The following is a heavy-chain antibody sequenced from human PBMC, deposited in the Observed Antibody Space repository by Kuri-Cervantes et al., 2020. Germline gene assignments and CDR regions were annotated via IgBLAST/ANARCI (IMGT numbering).Heavy chain of an antibody. D-gene: IGHD1-26*01. V-gene: IGHV3-23*01. CDR2: ISGSGGST. CDR3: ARDYRGSYTGAHY. CDR1: GFTFSNYA. J-gene: IGHJ4*02. Sequence: GESLKISCAASGFTFSNYAMSWVRQAPGKGLEWVSGISGSGGSTYYADSVKGRFTISRDNSKNTLYLQMNSLRAEDTAVYYCARDYRGSYTGAHYWGQGTLVTVSS.